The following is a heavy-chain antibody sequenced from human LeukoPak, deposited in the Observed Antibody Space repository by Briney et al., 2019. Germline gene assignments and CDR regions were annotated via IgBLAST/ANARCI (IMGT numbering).Heavy chain of an antibody. CDR2: IRYDGSNK. CDR1: GFTFSSYG. V-gene: IGHV3-30*02. J-gene: IGHJ4*02. Sequence: GGSLRLSCAASGFTFSSYGMHWVRQAPGKGLEWVAFIRYDGSNKYYADSVKDRFTISRDNSKNTLYLQMNSLRAEDTAVYYCARFGSSWYYGFDYWGQGTLVTVSS. CDR3: ARFGSSWYYGFDY. D-gene: IGHD6-13*01.